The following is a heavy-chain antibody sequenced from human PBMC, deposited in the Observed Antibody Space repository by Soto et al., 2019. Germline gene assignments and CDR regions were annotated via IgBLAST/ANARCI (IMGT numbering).Heavy chain of an antibody. CDR3: ARGKVAVAGNLDY. V-gene: IGHV4-34*01. CDR2: INHSGST. Sequence: SETLSLTCAVYGGSFSGYYWSWIRQPPGKGLEWIGEINHSGSTNYNPSLKSRVTISVDTSKNQFSLKLSSVTAADTVVYYCARGKVAVAGNLDYWGQGTLVTVSS. D-gene: IGHD6-19*01. J-gene: IGHJ4*02. CDR1: GGSFSGYY.